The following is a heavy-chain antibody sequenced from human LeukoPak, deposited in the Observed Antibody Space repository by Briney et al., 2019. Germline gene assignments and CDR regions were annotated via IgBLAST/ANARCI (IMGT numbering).Heavy chain of an antibody. V-gene: IGHV3-33*01. CDR3: ARNARDSVFDL. Sequence: GGSLRLSCAASGFTFSSYGMHWVRQAPGKGLEWVAVIWYDGSNKYYADSVKGRFTISRDNSKNTLYLQMNSLRADDTAVYYCARNARDSVFDLWGQGTMVTVSS. CDR1: GFTFSSYG. J-gene: IGHJ3*01. CDR2: IWYDGSNK.